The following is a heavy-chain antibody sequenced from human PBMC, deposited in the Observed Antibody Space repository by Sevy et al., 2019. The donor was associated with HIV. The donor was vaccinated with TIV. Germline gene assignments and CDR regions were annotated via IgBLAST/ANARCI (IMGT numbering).Heavy chain of an antibody. CDR2: ISGSGGST. Sequence: GESLKISCAASGFTFSSYAMSWVRQAPGKGLEWVSAISGSGGSTYYADSVKGRFTISRDNSKNTLYLQMNSLRAEDTAVYYCARDKTILEGRYGMDVWGQGTTVTVSS. J-gene: IGHJ6*02. CDR1: GFTFSSYA. D-gene: IGHD3-3*01. V-gene: IGHV3-23*01. CDR3: ARDKTILEGRYGMDV.